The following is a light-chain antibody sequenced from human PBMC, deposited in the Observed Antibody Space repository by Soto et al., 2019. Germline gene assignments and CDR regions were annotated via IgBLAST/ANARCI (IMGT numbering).Light chain of an antibody. Sequence: DIQMTQSPSTLSASVEDRVTITCRASQSIGSWLAWYQQKPGKAPKLLIYAASSLESGVPSRFSGSGSGTDFTLTLSSLQSEDLALYYCPHYANWPKTFGQGTKADI. J-gene: IGKJ1*01. CDR3: PHYANWPKT. CDR1: QSIGSW. V-gene: IGKV1-5*01. CDR2: AAS.